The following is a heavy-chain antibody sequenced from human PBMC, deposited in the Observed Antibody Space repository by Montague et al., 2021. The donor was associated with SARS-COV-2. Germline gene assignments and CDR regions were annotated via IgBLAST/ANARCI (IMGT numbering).Heavy chain of an antibody. J-gene: IGHJ4*02. Sequence: SETLSLTCSISGVSITSYYWSWVRQPAGKGLEWIGHIYASGSTNYSPSLKSRVRLSIDNPKNQFSLRLESLTAADTAVYYCERDGGEWYYFDYWGQGALVTVSS. CDR3: ERDGGEWYYFDY. CDR2: IYASGST. V-gene: IGHV4-4*07. CDR1: GVSITSYY. D-gene: IGHD3-3*01.